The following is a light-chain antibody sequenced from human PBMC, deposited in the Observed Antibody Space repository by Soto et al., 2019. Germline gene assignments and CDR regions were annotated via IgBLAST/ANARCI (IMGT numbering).Light chain of an antibody. V-gene: IGLV4-60*02. CDR2: LEGSGSY. J-gene: IGLJ3*02. CDR3: ETWDSNTRV. Sequence: QAVVTQSSSASASLGSSVKLTWTLSSGHSSYIIAWHQQQPGKAPRYLMKLEGSGSYNKGSGVPDRFSGSSSGADRYLTISNLQFEDEADYYCETWDSNTRVFGGGTKLTVL. CDR1: SGHSSYI.